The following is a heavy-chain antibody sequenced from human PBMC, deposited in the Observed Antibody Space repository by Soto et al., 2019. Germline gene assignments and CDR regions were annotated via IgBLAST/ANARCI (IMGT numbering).Heavy chain of an antibody. CDR3: ARATYSSSYYFDS. J-gene: IGHJ4*02. D-gene: IGHD6-6*01. CDR1: GFTFSSFE. CDR2: IGSSGSTI. V-gene: IGHV3-48*03. Sequence: HPGGSLRLSCAASGFTFSSFEMNWVRQAPGKGLEWVSKIGSSGSTIWYADSVKGRFTISRDNAKNSLYLQMNSLRGEDTAVYYCARATYSSSYYFDSWGQGTLVTVS.